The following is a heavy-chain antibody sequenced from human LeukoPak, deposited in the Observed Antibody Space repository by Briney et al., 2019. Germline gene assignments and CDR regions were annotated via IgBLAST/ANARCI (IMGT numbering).Heavy chain of an antibody. D-gene: IGHD1-7*01. CDR2: ISSSGSTI. V-gene: IGHV3-11*01. CDR3: ARDRTRPELNYYYGMDV. CDR1: GFTFSDYY. Sequence: GGSLRLSCAASGFTFSDYYMSWIRQAPGKGLEWVSYISSSGSTIYYADSVKGRFTISRDNAKNSLYPQMNSLRAEDTAVYYCARDRTRPELNYYYGMDVWGQGTTVTVSS. J-gene: IGHJ6*02.